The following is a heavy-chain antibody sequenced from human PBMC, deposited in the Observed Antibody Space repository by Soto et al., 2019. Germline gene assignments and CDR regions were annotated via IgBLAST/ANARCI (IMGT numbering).Heavy chain of an antibody. CDR3: ARGNRWFGELLRGIESYYGMDV. CDR1: GGTFSSYT. CDR2: IIPILGIA. Sequence: QVQLVHSGAEVKKPGSSVKVSCKASGGTFSSYTISWVRQAPGQGIEWMGRIIPILGIANYAQKFHGRVTITADKSTSTAYMELSSLRSEDTAVYYCARGNRWFGELLRGIESYYGMDVWGQGTTVAVSS. J-gene: IGHJ6*02. V-gene: IGHV1-69*02. D-gene: IGHD3-10*01.